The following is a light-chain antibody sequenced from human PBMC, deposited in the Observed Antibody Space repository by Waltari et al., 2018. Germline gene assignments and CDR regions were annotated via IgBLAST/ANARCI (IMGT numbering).Light chain of an antibody. Sequence: ETVMTQSPATLSVSPGERATLPCRASQSVSSNLAWYQQTPGQAPRVLIYGASTRATGIPARFSGSGSGTEFNFTISSLQSEDFAVYYCQQYNNWPRTFGGGTKVEIK. V-gene: IGKV3-15*01. CDR3: QQYNNWPRT. CDR2: GAS. CDR1: QSVSSN. J-gene: IGKJ4*02.